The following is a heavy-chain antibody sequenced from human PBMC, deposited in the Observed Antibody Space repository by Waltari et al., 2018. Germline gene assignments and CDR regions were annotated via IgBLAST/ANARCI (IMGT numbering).Heavy chain of an antibody. CDR2: GYWDDDK. CDR3: AHRVVGGSGASACNGGFFDH. J-gene: IGHJ4*02. CDR1: GFSLTTSGVA. D-gene: IGHD1-26*01. V-gene: IGHV2-5*02. Sequence: QITLQESGPPVVRLTQTLTLTCSFSGFSLTTSGVAVGWIRQPPGKSPEWLARGYWDDDKRSRPCLQTRLTLTKDSSRSQVVLTMTNVDPMDTATYFCAHRVVGGSGASACNGGFFDHGGQGILVTVT.